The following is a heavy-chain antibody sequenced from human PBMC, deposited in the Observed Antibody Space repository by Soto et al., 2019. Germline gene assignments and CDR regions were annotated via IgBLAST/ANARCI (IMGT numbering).Heavy chain of an antibody. CDR3: ARINDILTAFDY. V-gene: IGHV2-26*01. D-gene: IGHD3-9*01. CDR2: IFSNDEK. J-gene: IGHJ4*02. Sequence: QVTLEESGPVLVKPTETLTLTCTVSGFSLSNARMGVSWIRQPPEKALEWLAQIFSNDEKSYSTSLKSRLTISKDTSKSQVVLTMTNMDPVDTATYYCARINDILTAFDYWGQGTLVTVSS. CDR1: GFSLSNARMG.